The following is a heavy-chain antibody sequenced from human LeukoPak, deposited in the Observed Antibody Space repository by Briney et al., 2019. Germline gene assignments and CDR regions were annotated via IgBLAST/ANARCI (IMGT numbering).Heavy chain of an antibody. J-gene: IGHJ4*02. CDR3: TTDLARYYDSSGYYYDFDY. Sequence: GGSLRLSCAASGFTFSNAWMNWVRQAPGKGLEWVGRIKSKTDGGTTDYAAPVKGRFTISRDDSKNTLYLQMNSLKTEDTAAYYCTTDLARYYDSSGYYYDFDYWGQGTLVTVSS. V-gene: IGHV3-15*07. CDR1: GFTFSNAW. CDR2: IKSKTDGGTT. D-gene: IGHD3-22*01.